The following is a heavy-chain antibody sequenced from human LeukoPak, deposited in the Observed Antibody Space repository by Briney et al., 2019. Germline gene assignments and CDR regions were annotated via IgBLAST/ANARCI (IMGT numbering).Heavy chain of an antibody. CDR1: GFTFSSYS. CDR2: ISSSSSYI. V-gene: IGHV3-21*04. Sequence: PGGSLRLSCAASGFTFSSYSMNWVRQAPGKGLEWVSSISSSSSYIYYADSVKGRFTISRDNAKNTLYLQMNNLRAEDTAVYYCAKDENFLDSLDYWGQGTLVTVSS. J-gene: IGHJ4*02. CDR3: AKDENFLDSLDY.